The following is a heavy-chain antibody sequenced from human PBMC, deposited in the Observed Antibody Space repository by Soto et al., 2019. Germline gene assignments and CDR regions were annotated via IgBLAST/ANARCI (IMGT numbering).Heavy chain of an antibody. Sequence: QVQLVQSGAEVKKPGSSVKVSCKASGGTFSSYAISWVRQAPGQGLEWMGGIIPIFGTANYAQKFQGRVTITPDESRGPPYMERSSLRSEDTAWYNVGKLRGSEETYYYYTGMAVGGKGTTSTASS. V-gene: IGHV1-69*01. D-gene: IGHD6-25*01. CDR3: GKLRGSEETYYYYTGMAV. J-gene: IGHJ6*04. CDR2: IIPIFGTA. CDR1: GGTFSSYA.